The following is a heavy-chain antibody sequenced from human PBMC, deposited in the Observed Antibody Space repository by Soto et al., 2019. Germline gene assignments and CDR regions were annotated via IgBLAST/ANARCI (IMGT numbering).Heavy chain of an antibody. CDR1: GYTLTELS. CDR2: FDPEDGET. J-gene: IGHJ5*02. V-gene: IGHV1-24*01. Sequence: ASVKVSCKVSGYTLTELSMHWVRQAPGKGLEWMGGFDPEDGETIYAQKFQGRVTMTEDTSTDTAYMELSSLRSEDTAVYYCATASGASSGPENWFDPWVQGTLVTV. CDR3: ATASGASSGPENWFDP. D-gene: IGHD6-19*01.